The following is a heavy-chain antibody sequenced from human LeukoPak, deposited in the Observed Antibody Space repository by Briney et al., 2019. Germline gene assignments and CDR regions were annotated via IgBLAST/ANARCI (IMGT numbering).Heavy chain of an antibody. CDR3: ARSPHNSAWYEKWFDP. Sequence: SETLSLTCIVSGGSISSYYWSWFRQSPGKGLEWIADISASGGTNYNPSLESRVTVSIDSSKNQFSLKLSSVTAADTAVFYCARSPHNSAWYEKWFDPWGQGTLVTVSS. J-gene: IGHJ5*02. CDR1: GGSISSYY. V-gene: IGHV4-4*08. D-gene: IGHD6-19*01. CDR2: ISASGGT.